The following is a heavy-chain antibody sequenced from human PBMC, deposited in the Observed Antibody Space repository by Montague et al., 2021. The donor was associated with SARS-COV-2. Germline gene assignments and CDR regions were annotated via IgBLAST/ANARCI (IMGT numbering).Heavy chain of an antibody. V-gene: IGHV3-21*01. Sequence: SLRLSCAASGFTFSSYSMNWVRQAPGKGLEWVSSISSSSSYIYYADSVKGRFTISRDNAKNSLYLQMNSLRAEDTAVYYCARDDFCIAAAVFDYWGQGTLVTVSS. CDR1: GFTFSSYS. J-gene: IGHJ4*02. CDR2: ISSSSSYI. CDR3: ARDDFCIAAAVFDY. D-gene: IGHD6-13*01.